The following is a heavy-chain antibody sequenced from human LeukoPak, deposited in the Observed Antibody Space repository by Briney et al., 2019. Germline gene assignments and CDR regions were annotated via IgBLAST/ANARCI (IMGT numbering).Heavy chain of an antibody. J-gene: IGHJ4*02. CDR3: ARRYFDS. V-gene: IGHV3-7*03. CDR2: IKQDGSAK. CDR1: GFTFSDYW. Sequence: PGGSLRLSCAASGFTFSDYWMHRVRQAPGKGLEWVANIKQDGSAKYYVDSVKGRFTISRDNAKNSLYLQMNSLRAEDTAVYYCARRYFDSWGQGTLVTVSS.